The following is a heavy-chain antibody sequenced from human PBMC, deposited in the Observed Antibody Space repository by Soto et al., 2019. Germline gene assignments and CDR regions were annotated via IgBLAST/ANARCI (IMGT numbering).Heavy chain of an antibody. CDR3: ARSYCSGGSCLGYDAFDI. D-gene: IGHD2-15*01. CDR1: GFTFSNYW. J-gene: IGHJ3*02. V-gene: IGHV3-74*01. CDR2: IKTDGSNT. Sequence: EVQLVESGGGLVQPGGSLRLSCAASGFTFSNYWMYWVRQPPGKGLVWVSCIKTDGSNTRYADSVKGRFTISRDNAKNKLYLQMNSLRAEDTAVYYCARSYCSGGSCLGYDAFDIWGQGTMVTVSS.